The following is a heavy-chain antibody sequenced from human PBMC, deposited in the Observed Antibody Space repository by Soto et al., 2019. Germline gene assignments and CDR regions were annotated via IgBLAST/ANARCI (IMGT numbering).Heavy chain of an antibody. J-gene: IGHJ6*02. CDR1: GFSFSTTGMG. Sequence: QITLKESGPTLVRPTETLTLTCSFSGFSFSTTGMGVGWVRQPPGEALEWLALLYWADDKRYSPSLKSRLTLTAETSKNQVVLITTSMDVVDTATYYCVHRHYYGSGRRDVDVWGQGITVTVSS. CDR3: VHRHYYGSGRRDVDV. CDR2: LYWADDK. V-gene: IGHV2-5*02. D-gene: IGHD3-10*01.